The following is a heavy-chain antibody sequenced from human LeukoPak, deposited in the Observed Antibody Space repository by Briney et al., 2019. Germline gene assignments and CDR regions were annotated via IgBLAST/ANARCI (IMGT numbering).Heavy chain of an antibody. J-gene: IGHJ3*02. CDR3: ARGFSYYGSGSYAFDI. V-gene: IGHV3-30*02. D-gene: IGHD3-10*01. CDR1: GFTFSSYG. Sequence: GGSLRLSCAASGFTFSSYGMHWVRQAPGKGLEWVAFIRYDGSNKYYADSVKGRFTISRDNSKNTLYLQMNSLRAGDTAVYYCARGFSYYGSGSYAFDIWGQGTMVTVSS. CDR2: IRYDGSNK.